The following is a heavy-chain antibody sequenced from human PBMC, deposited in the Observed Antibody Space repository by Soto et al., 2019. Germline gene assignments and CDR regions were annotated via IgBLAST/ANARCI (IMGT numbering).Heavy chain of an antibody. V-gene: IGHV1-18*01. CDR2: ISAYSGDT. D-gene: IGHD2-2*01. CDR1: GYSFTNYP. CDR3: ARHALQAAHLHFDS. J-gene: IGHJ4*02. Sequence: ASVKVSCKASGYSFTNYPIAWVRRAPGQGLEWMGWISAYSGDTNYAQKFQGRVTMTRDTSTTTAYLELRSLRSDDTAVYYCARHALQAAHLHFDSWGPGTLVTVSS.